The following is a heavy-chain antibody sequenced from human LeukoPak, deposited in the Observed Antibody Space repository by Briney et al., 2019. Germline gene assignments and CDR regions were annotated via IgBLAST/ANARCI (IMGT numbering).Heavy chain of an antibody. Sequence: SETLSLTCTVSGGSISTSNYYWGWIRQPPGKGLEWIGNIFYSGSTYYNPSLKSRVTISVDTSKNQFSLKLSSVTAADTAVYYCARDGAAAAFLGYWGQGTLVTVSS. J-gene: IGHJ4*02. D-gene: IGHD6-13*01. CDR2: IFYSGST. CDR3: ARDGAAAAFLGY. CDR1: GGSISTSNYY. V-gene: IGHV4-39*07.